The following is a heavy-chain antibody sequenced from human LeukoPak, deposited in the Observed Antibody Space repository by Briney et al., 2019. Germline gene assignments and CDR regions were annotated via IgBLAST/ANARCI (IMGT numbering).Heavy chain of an antibody. Sequence: GGSLRLSCAASGFTFSSYTMYWFRQAPGKGLEWVSNIKSTSDTIYYADSVKGRFTISRDNSNNTLYLLMDSLRAEDTALYYCAKHRRVAAGSNSDCWGQGSLVTVSS. D-gene: IGHD6-13*01. CDR1: GFTFSSYT. V-gene: IGHV3-48*04. CDR2: IKSTSDTI. CDR3: AKHRRVAAGSNSDC. J-gene: IGHJ4*02.